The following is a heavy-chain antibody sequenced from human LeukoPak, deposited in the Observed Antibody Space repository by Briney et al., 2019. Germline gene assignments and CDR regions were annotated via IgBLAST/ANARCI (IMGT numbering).Heavy chain of an antibody. CDR2: FDPENAEI. V-gene: IGHV1-24*01. D-gene: IGHD3-3*01. Sequence: GASVKVSCKLSGSSLHDLPIQWVRQAGTKGLEWMAGFDPENAEIVYAQKFQGRVTTTEDTSTDTAYLELTSLTSDDTALYYCATRGSDFWSGFDHWGQGTQVTVSS. CDR1: GSSLHDLP. CDR3: ATRGSDFWSGFDH. J-gene: IGHJ4*02.